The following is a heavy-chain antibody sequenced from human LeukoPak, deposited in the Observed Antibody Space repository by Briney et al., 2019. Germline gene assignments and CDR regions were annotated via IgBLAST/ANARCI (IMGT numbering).Heavy chain of an antibody. V-gene: IGHV1-8*01. CDR1: GYTFTDYD. CDR3: ARTSRGVGFLVDP. CDR2: MNPASGGT. J-gene: IGHJ5*02. Sequence: ASMKVSCKASGYTFTDYDINWMRQASGQGLEWLGWMNPASGGTGYAQKFKGRITMSRDISMSTAYMELGSLRSEDTAVYYCARTSRGVGFLVDPWGQGTLVTVSS. D-gene: IGHD3-10*01.